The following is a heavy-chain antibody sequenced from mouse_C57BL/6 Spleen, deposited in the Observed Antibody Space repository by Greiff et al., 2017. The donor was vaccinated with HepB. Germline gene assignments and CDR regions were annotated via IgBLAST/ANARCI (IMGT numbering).Heavy chain of an antibody. CDR3: ARNTSNYLYAMDY. CDR1: GFSLTSYG. Sequence: VQLQQSGPGLVQPSQSLSITCTASGFSLTSYGVHWVRQSPGKGLEWLGVIWSGGSTDYNAAFISRMSISKDNSKSQVFFKMNSLQADDTAIYYCARNTSNYLYAMDYWGQGTSVTVSS. CDR2: IWSGGST. J-gene: IGHJ4*01. D-gene: IGHD2-5*01. V-gene: IGHV2-2*01.